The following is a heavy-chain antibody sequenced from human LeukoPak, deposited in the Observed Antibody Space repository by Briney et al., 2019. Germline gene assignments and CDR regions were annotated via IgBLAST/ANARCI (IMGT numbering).Heavy chain of an antibody. V-gene: IGHV4-34*01. D-gene: IGHD6-19*01. CDR1: GGSFSGYY. Sequence: SETLSLTCAVYGGSFSGYYWSWIRQPPGKGLEWIGEINHSGSTNYNPSLKSRVTISVDTSKNQFSLKLSSVTAADTAVYYCARGAGSGWNRRPVLVWGQGTLVTVSS. J-gene: IGHJ4*02. CDR2: INHSGST. CDR3: ARGAGSGWNRRPVLV.